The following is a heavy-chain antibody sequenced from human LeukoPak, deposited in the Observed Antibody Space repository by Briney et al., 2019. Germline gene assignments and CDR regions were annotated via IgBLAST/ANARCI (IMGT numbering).Heavy chain of an antibody. CDR3: TTDLYDSSGCYYDLFDY. CDR1: GFTFNNYW. D-gene: IGHD3-22*01. CDR2: IKSKTDGGTT. V-gene: IGHV3-15*01. J-gene: IGHJ4*02. Sequence: GGSLRLSCAASGFTFNNYWMSWVRQVPGKGLEWVGRIKSKTDGGTTDYAAPVKGRFTISRDDSKNTLYLQMNSLKTEDTAVYYCTTDLYDSSGCYYDLFDYWGQGTLVTVSS.